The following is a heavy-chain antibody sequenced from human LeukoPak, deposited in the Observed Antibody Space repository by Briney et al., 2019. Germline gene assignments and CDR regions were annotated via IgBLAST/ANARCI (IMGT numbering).Heavy chain of an antibody. Sequence: PSETLSLTCTVSGGSISNYYWNFIRQPPGKGLEWIGYIYYSGITNYNPSLKSRVTISVDTSKNQFSLKLSSVTAADTAVYYCARGHYYDSDFDYWGQGTLVTVSS. CDR3: ARGHYYDSDFDY. CDR1: GGSISNYY. CDR2: IYYSGIT. J-gene: IGHJ4*02. D-gene: IGHD3-22*01. V-gene: IGHV4-59*01.